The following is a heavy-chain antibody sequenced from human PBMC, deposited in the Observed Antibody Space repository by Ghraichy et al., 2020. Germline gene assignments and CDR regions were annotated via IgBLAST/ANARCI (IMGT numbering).Heavy chain of an antibody. CDR2: FFSRDNTY. D-gene: IGHD5/OR15-5a*01. J-gene: IGHJ4*02. CDR3: AGGTSGCWECLHY. V-gene: IGHV4-31*03. CDR1: GGSINSANQF. Sequence: SETLSLTCTVSGGSINSANQFWSWVRQRPGEGLVWIGAFFSRDNTYYYNPSLRSRLLISVDTSKNRFSLNLNSVTAADTAVYYCAGGTSGCWECLHYWGQGTPVTVSS.